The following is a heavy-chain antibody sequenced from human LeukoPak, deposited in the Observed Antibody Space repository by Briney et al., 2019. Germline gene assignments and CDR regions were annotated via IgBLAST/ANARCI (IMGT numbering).Heavy chain of an antibody. V-gene: IGHV4-61*05. CDR3: ARLSMIVVGLGDAFDI. Sequence: SETLSLTCTVSGGSISSSSAYWGWIRQPPGKGLEWIGYIYYSGSTNYNPSLKSRVTISVDTSKNQFSLKLSSVTAADTAVYYCARLSMIVVGLGDAFDIWGQGTMVTVSS. CDR1: GGSISSSSAY. D-gene: IGHD3-22*01. J-gene: IGHJ3*02. CDR2: IYYSGST.